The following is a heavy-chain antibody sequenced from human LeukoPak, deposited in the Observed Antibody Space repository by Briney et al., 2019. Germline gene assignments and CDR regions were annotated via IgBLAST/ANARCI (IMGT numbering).Heavy chain of an antibody. CDR3: ATTKVAYYDILTGYSAYFDY. Sequence: GASVKVSCKVSGYTLTELSMHWVRQAPGKGLEWMGGFDPEDGETIYAQKFQGRVTMTEDTSTDTAYMELSSLRSEDTAVYYCATTKVAYYDILTGYSAYFDYWGQGTLVTVSS. CDR1: GYTLTELS. J-gene: IGHJ4*02. D-gene: IGHD3-9*01. V-gene: IGHV1-24*01. CDR2: FDPEDGET.